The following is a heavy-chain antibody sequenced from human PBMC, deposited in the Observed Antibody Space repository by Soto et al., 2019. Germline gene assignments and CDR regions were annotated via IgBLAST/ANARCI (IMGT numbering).Heavy chain of an antibody. V-gene: IGHV1-46*01. Sequence: QVQLVQSGAEVKKPGASVKVSCKASGYTFTSYYMHWVRQTPGQGLEWMGIINPSGGYTSYAQKFQGRVTLTSDTSTMTVYMELSSLRSEDTAVYYCERARNYFDYWGQGTLVTVSS. CDR1: GYTFTSYY. CDR2: INPSGGYT. J-gene: IGHJ4*02. CDR3: ERARNYFDY.